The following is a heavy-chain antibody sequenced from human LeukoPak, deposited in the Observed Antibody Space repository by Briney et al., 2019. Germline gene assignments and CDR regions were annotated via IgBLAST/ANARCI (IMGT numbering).Heavy chain of an antibody. CDR3: ARGPPPYTDYYYYYMDV. V-gene: IGHV4-4*07. CDR2: IYTSVST. CDR1: GGSISSYY. Sequence: SETLSLTCTVSGGSISSYYWSWIRQPAGKGLEWIGRIYTSVSTNYNPSLKTRVTMSVDTSKTPFSLKLSSVTAADTAVYYCARGPPPYTDYYYYYMDVWGKGTTVTVSS. D-gene: IGHD2-2*02. J-gene: IGHJ6*03.